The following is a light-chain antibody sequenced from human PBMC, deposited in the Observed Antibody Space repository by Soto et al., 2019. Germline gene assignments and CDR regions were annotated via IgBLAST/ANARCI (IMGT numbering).Light chain of an antibody. Sequence: DIQLTQSPSFLSPSVGDRVTITCRASQDISNFLAWYQQKPGKAPQLLNDSTSNLHSGVPSRFSGSGAGAEFTLTVSSRQPEDFATYHCQQHNSYPYTFGQGTNLEI. J-gene: IGKJ2*01. CDR1: QDISNF. CDR2: STS. V-gene: IGKV1-9*01. CDR3: QQHNSYPYT.